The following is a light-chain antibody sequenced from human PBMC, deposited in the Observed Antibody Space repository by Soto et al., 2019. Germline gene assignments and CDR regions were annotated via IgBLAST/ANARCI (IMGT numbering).Light chain of an antibody. CDR1: QSVSSN. J-gene: IGKJ1*01. Sequence: EIVLTQSPATLSLSTGVRATLSCRASQSVSSNSLAWYQQKRGQAPRLLIYDASTGATGIPARFSGSGSGTEFTLTISSLQSEDFVVYYCQQYTNWRTFGQGTKVDIK. CDR2: DAS. CDR3: QQYTNWRT. V-gene: IGKV3-15*01.